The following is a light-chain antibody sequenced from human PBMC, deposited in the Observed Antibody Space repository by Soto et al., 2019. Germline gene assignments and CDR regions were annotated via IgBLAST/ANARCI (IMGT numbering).Light chain of an antibody. V-gene: IGKV3-11*01. CDR1: QSVRTF. Sequence: EIVLTQSPVTLSLSPGERATLSCRASQSVRTFLAWYQQKPGQAPRLLVYDASNRATDIPARFSGSGSGTDFTLTISSLEPEDFAVYYCQQRRDAITFGQGTRLEIK. CDR2: DAS. J-gene: IGKJ5*01. CDR3: QQRRDAIT.